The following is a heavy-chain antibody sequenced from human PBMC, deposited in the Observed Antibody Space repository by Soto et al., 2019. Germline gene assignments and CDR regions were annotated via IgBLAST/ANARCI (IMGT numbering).Heavy chain of an antibody. Sequence: SETLSLTCAVYGGSFSGYYWSWIRQPPGKGLEWIGEINHSGSTSYNPSLKSRVTISVDTSKNQFSLKLSSVTAADTAVYYCARGRWGAARTFDYWGQGTLVTVSS. CDR2: INHSGST. J-gene: IGHJ4*02. CDR3: ARGRWGAARTFDY. CDR1: GGSFSGYY. D-gene: IGHD6-6*01. V-gene: IGHV4-34*01.